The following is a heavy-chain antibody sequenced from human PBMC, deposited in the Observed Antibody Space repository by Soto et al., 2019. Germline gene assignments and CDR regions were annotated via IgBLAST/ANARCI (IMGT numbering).Heavy chain of an antibody. CDR3: TTDRERGGWSPFDY. J-gene: IGHJ4*02. D-gene: IGHD6-19*01. CDR2: IKSKTDGGTT. V-gene: IGHV3-15*01. CDR1: GFTFSNAW. Sequence: EVQLVESGGGLVKPGGSLRLSCAASGFTFSNAWMSWVRQAPGKGLEWVGRIKSKTDGGTTDYAAPVKGRFTISRDDSKTTLYLQMNSLKTEDTAVYYCTTDRERGGWSPFDYWGQGTLVTVSS.